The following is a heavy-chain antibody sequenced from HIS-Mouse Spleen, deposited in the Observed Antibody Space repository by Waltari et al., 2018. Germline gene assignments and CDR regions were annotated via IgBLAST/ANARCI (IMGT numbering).Heavy chain of an antibody. Sequence: QLQLQESGPGLVKPSETLSLTCTVSGGSLSSSRYYWGWFRPPPGKGLEWIGSIYYSGSTYYNPSLKSRVTISVDTSKNQFSLKLSSVTAADTAVYYCAREIPYSSSWYDWYFDLWGRGTLVTVSS. CDR1: GGSLSSSRYY. V-gene: IGHV4-39*07. CDR2: IYYSGST. CDR3: AREIPYSSSWYDWYFDL. J-gene: IGHJ2*01. D-gene: IGHD6-13*01.